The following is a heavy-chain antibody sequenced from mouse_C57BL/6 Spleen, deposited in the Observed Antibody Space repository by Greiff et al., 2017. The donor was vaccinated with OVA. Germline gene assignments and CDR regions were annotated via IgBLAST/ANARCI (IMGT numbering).Heavy chain of an antibody. Sequence: VQLQQPGAELVRPGASVKLSCKASGYTFTNYWMGWVKQRPGHGLEWIGRIYPDGGYTKYNEKFKGKATLTADKSSSTAYMQLSSRTSEDAAIYYCARDGYHEMYFCYWGNGATLTASS. V-gene: IGHV1-63*01. CDR1: GYTFTNYW. CDR3: ARDGYHEMYFCY. J-gene: IGHJ2*01. D-gene: IGHD2-3*01. CDR2: IYPDGGYT.